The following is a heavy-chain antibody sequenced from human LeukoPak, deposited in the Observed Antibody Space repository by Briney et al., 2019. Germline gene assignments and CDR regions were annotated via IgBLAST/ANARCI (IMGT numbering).Heavy chain of an antibody. CDR1: GFTFDDYA. D-gene: IGHD2-2*02. Sequence: GGSLRLSCAASGFTFDDYAMHWVRQAPGKGLEWVSGISWNSGSIGYADSVKGRFTISRDNAKNSLYLQMNSLRAEDTALYYCAKDISNAFPLLYGGAFDIWGQGTMVTVSS. J-gene: IGHJ3*02. CDR3: AKDISNAFPLLYGGAFDI. CDR2: ISWNSGSI. V-gene: IGHV3-9*01.